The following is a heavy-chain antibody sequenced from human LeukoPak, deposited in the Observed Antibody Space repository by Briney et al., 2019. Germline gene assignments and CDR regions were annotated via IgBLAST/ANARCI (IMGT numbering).Heavy chain of an antibody. J-gene: IGHJ6*03. CDR3: AREGQEYYYYMDV. CDR1: GFTFSDYA. V-gene: IGHV3-64*01. CDR2: ISSNGLST. Sequence: GGSLRLSCVASGFTFSDYATHWVRQAPGKGLEYVSAISSNGLSTYYANSVKGRFTISRDSSKNTLYPQMGSLRAEDMAVYYCAREGQEYYYYMDVWGKGTTVTVSS.